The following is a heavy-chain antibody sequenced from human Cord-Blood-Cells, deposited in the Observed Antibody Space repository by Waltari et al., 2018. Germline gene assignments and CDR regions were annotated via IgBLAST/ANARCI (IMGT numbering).Heavy chain of an antibody. CDR3: ARRAYDYIWGSYRPPFDY. D-gene: IGHD3-16*02. J-gene: IGHJ4*02. V-gene: IGHV4-34*01. CDR1: GEASSGYY. CDR2: INHSGST. Sequence: QVQLQQWGAGLLTSSEPLSLTCAVYGEASSGYYWSWIRQTHGKGLEWIGQINHSGSTNYNPSLKSRVTISVDTSKNQFSLKLSSVTAADTAVYYCARRAYDYIWGSYRPPFDYWGQGTLVTVSS.